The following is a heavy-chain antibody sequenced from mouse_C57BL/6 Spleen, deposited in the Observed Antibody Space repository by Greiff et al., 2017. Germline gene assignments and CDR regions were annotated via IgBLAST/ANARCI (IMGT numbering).Heavy chain of an antibody. CDR3: ARSRAYYGSSFFDY. D-gene: IGHD1-1*01. V-gene: IGHV1-69*01. CDR2: IDPSDSYT. CDR1: GYTFTSYW. Sequence: VQLQQPGAELVMPGASVKLSCKASGYTFTSYWMHWVKQRPGQGLEWIGEIDPSDSYTNYNQKFKGKSTLTVDKSSSTAYMQLSSLTSEDSAVYNCARSRAYYGSSFFDYWGQGTTLTVSS. J-gene: IGHJ2*01.